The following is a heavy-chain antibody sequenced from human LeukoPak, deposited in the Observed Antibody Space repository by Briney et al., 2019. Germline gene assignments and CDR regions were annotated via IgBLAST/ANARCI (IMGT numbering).Heavy chain of an antibody. V-gene: IGHV3-21*01. Sequence: GGSLRLSCAASGFSFSSYSMNWVRQAPGKGLEWVSSISSSSGYICYADSVKGRFTISRDNAKNSLYLQMNSLRAEDTAVYYCAGGYYYEYFDYWGQGTLVTVSS. J-gene: IGHJ4*02. CDR2: ISSSSGYI. D-gene: IGHD3-22*01. CDR3: AGGYYYEYFDY. CDR1: GFSFSSYS.